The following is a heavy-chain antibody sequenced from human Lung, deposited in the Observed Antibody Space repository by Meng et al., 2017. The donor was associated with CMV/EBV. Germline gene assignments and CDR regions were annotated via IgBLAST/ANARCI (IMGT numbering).Heavy chain of an antibody. CDR2: INPNSGGT. Sequence: SVXVSXXASGYTFTGYYIHWVRQAPGQGLEWMGSINPNSGGTKYAQKFQGRVTLTRDTSISTVYMELSRLKTDDTAVYYCARRRWDLRNVLDIWGQGTEVTVSS. J-gene: IGHJ3*02. CDR3: ARRRWDLRNVLDI. CDR1: GYTFTGYY. V-gene: IGHV1-2*02. D-gene: IGHD1-26*01.